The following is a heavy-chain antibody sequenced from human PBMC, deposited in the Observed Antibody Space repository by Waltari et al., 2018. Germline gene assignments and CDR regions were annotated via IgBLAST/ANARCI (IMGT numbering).Heavy chain of an antibody. CDR2: IDHSGST. V-gene: IGHV4-59*01. CDR3: ARGNAFDF. J-gene: IGHJ3*01. Sequence: QVQLQESGPGLVKPSETLSLTCTVSGDSSTRYYWNWIRQPPGKGLEWIAYIDHSGSTTYNPSLKSRGTLSIDRSKNQFSLNLTSVTAADTAVDYCARGNAFDFWGQGTLVTVSS. CDR1: GDSSTRYY.